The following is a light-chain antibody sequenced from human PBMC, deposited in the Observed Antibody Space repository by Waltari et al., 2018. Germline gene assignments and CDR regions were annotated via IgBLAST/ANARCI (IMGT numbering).Light chain of an antibody. Sequence: QSALTQPASVSGSPGQSITISCTGTNSDVGGYDRVSWYQQHPDKAPKVMIYEDTKRPSGVSYRVSGSKSGNTASLTISGLQAEDEADYYCCSFAGSNTWVFGGGTKLTVL. V-gene: IGLV2-23*01. CDR1: NSDVGGYDR. J-gene: IGLJ3*02. CDR2: EDT. CDR3: CSFAGSNTWV.